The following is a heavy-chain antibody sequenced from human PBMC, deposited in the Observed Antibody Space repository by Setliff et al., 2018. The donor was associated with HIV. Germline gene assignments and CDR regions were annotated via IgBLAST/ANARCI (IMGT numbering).Heavy chain of an antibody. CDR2: IYFSGST. Sequence: SETLSLTCTVSGVSISDYYWSWIRQPPGKGLEWIGCIYFSGSTNYNPSLKSRVTMSLDTSKSQFSLKLSSVTAADTAVYYCARDRVHNPSYNFWSGPTNYYYYMDVWGKGTTVTVSS. J-gene: IGHJ6*03. CDR3: ARDRVHNPSYNFWSGPTNYYYYMDV. V-gene: IGHV4-59*13. D-gene: IGHD3-3*01. CDR1: GVSISDYY.